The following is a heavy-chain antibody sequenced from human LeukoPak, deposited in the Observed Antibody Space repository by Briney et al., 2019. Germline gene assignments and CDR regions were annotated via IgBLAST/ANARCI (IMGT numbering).Heavy chain of an antibody. CDR3: ARASGSFDY. J-gene: IGHJ4*02. V-gene: IGHV3-33*01. D-gene: IGHD1-26*01. Sequence: GRSLRLSCAASGFIFSVYGMHWVRQSPGKGLEWVAVIWNDGSNKYYADSVKGRFTISRDNSKNTVFLQMSSLRAEDTAVYYCARASGSFDYWGQGTLVTVSS. CDR1: GFIFSVYG. CDR2: IWNDGSNK.